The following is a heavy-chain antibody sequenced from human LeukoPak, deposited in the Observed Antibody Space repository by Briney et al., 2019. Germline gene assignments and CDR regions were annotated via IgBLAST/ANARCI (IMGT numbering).Heavy chain of an antibody. Sequence: ASVKVSCKASGYTFTSYDINWVRQATGQGLEWMGWMNPNSGNTGYAQKFQGRVTMTRNTSISTAYMELSSLRSEDTAVYYCARGREVTMIVVVISDAFDIWGQGTMVTVSS. CDR1: GYTFTSYD. J-gene: IGHJ3*02. D-gene: IGHD3-22*01. CDR3: ARGREVTMIVVVISDAFDI. V-gene: IGHV1-8*01. CDR2: MNPNSGNT.